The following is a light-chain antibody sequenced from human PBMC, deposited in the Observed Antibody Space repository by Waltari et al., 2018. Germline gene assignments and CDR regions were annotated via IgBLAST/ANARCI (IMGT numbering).Light chain of an antibody. CDR1: NGHVGMFNL. CDR3: CSYAGNKWL. V-gene: IGLV2-23*02. Sequence: QSALTQPASVSGSPGQSITISCPVSNGHVGMFNLFSWYQQHPGKAPHPIIYHVADPPSGVSYRFSASKSGHTASLTISGLQPEDEADYYCCSYAGNKWLFGGGTKVTVL. CDR2: HVA. J-gene: IGLJ3*02.